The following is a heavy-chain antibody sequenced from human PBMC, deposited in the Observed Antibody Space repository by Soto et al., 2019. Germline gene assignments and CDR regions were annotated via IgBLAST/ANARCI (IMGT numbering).Heavy chain of an antibody. Sequence: QVQLQESGPGLVKPSQTLSLTCTVSGGSISSGGYYWSWIRQHPGKGLEWIGYIYYSGSTYYNPSLKSRVTISVDTSKNQFSLKLSSVTAADTAVYYCARDSIRQWLAYGMDVWGQGTTVTVSS. CDR1: GGSISSGGYY. V-gene: IGHV4-31*03. CDR2: IYYSGST. J-gene: IGHJ6*02. D-gene: IGHD6-19*01. CDR3: ARDSIRQWLAYGMDV.